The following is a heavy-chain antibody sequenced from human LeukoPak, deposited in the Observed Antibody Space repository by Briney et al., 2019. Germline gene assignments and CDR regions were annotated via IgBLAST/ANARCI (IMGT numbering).Heavy chain of an antibody. V-gene: IGHV3-30*18. CDR3: AKDRRFMVRGVPVTPLGY. CDR2: ISYDGSNK. Sequence: GRSLRLSCSASGFTFSSYGMHWVRQAPGKGLEWVAVISYDGSNKYYADSVKGRFTISRDNSKNTLYLQMNSLRAEDTAVYYCAKDRRFMVRGVPVTPLGYWGQGTLVTVSS. CDR1: GFTFSSYG. J-gene: IGHJ4*02. D-gene: IGHD3-10*01.